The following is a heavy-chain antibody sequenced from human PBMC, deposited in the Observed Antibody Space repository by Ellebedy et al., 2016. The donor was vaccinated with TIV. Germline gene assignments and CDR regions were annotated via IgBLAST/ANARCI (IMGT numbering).Heavy chain of an antibody. V-gene: IGHV3-23*01. CDR3: AKDRGSYSGTYLFHY. CDR2: ISESGAGA. J-gene: IGHJ4*02. CDR1: GFTFSNFD. Sequence: PGGSLRLSCAASGFTFSNFDMSWVRQAPGKGLEWVSTISESGAGAYYADSVTGRFTISRDNSKNTLFLQLNSLRVDDTAVYYCAKDRGSYSGTYLFHYWGQGTLVTVSS. D-gene: IGHD1-26*01.